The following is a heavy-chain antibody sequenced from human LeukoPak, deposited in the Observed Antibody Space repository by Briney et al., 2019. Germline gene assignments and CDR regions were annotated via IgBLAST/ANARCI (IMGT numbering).Heavy chain of an antibody. D-gene: IGHD6-25*01. CDR1: GYTFTSYD. J-gene: IGHJ6*02. Sequence: GASVKVSCKASGYTFTSYDINWVRQATGQGLEWMGWMNPNSGNTGCAQKFQGRVTMTRNTSISTAYMELSSLRSEDTAVYYCARGGSGWYYYYYGMDVWGQGTTVTVSS. CDR3: ARGGSGWYYYYYGMDV. V-gene: IGHV1-8*01. CDR2: MNPNSGNT.